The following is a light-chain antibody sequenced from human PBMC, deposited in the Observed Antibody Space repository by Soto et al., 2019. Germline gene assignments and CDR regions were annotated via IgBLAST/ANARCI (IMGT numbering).Light chain of an antibody. V-gene: IGLV1-44*01. Sequence: QSVLSQPPSASGTPGQRVTISCSGSSSNIGSNTVSWYQQFPGTAPKLLIYFNIQRPSGVPDRFSGSKSGNTASLTISGLQAEDEADYYCCSYAGNSLYVFGTGTKVTVL. CDR2: FNI. J-gene: IGLJ1*01. CDR3: CSYAGNSLYV. CDR1: SSNIGSNT.